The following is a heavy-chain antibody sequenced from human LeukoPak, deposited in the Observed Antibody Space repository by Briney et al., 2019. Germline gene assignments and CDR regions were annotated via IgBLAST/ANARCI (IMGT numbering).Heavy chain of an antibody. D-gene: IGHD2-2*01. CDR2: IYNSGGT. Sequence: PSETLSLTCTVSGGSISSSSYYWGWIRQPPGKGLEWIGSIYNSGGTHYNPSLKSRVTKSVDTSKNQFPLKLSSVTAADTAVYYCARYAPSTMYDYWGQGILVTVSS. CDR1: GGSISSSSYY. V-gene: IGHV4-39*01. CDR3: ARYAPSTMYDY. J-gene: IGHJ4*02.